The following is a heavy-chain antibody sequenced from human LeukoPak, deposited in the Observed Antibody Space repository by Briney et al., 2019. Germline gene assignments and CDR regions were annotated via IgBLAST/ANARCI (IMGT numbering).Heavy chain of an antibody. D-gene: IGHD3-3*01. CDR1: GYTFTSYG. CDR3: AREQTNDFWSGYYLSGYYYYYMDV. J-gene: IGHJ6*03. CDR2: ISAYNGNT. V-gene: IGHV1-18*01. Sequence: GASVKVSCKASGYTFTSYGISWVRQAPGQGLEWMGWISAYNGNTNYAQKLQGRVTMTTDTSTSTAYMELRSLRSDDTAVYYCAREQTNDFWSGYYLSGYYYYYMDVWGKGTTVTVSS.